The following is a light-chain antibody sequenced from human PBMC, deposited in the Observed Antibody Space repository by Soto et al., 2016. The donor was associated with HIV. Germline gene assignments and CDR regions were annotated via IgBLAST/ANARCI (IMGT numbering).Light chain of an antibody. J-gene: IGLJ2*01. Sequence: SYDLTQPPSVSVSPGQTASITCSGDKLGEKYACWHQQRPGQSPVLVIYQDSKRPSGIPERFSGSNSGNTATLTISGAQAMDEADYYCQAWDTNTVVFGEGTKLTVL. V-gene: IGLV3-1*01. CDR1: KLGEKY. CDR2: QDS. CDR3: QAWDTNTVV.